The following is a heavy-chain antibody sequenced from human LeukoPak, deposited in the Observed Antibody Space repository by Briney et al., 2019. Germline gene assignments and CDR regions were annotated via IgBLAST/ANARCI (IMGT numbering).Heavy chain of an antibody. CDR3: ARTTEGGYTYDYFYYYYMDV. Sequence: SETLSLTCTVSGGSISSGSYYWSWIRQPAGKGLEWIGRIYTSGSSNYNPSLKSRVTISVDTSKNQFSLKLSSVTAADTAVYYCARTTEGGYTYDYFYYYYMDVWGKGTTVTISS. D-gene: IGHD5-18*01. CDR2: IYTSGSS. CDR1: GGSISSGSYY. J-gene: IGHJ6*03. V-gene: IGHV4-61*02.